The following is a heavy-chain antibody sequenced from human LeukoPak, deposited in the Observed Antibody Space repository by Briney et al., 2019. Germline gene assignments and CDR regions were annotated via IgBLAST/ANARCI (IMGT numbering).Heavy chain of an antibody. D-gene: IGHD1-26*01. CDR2: IYYSGST. CDR1: GGSISSYY. J-gene: IGHJ2*01. CDR3: ARGGWELLSSTWYFDL. Sequence: PSETLSLTCTVSGGSISSYYWSWIRQPPGKGLEWIGYIYYSGSTNYNPSLKSRVTISVDTSKNQFSLKLSSVTAADTAVYYCARGGWELLSSTWYFDLWGRGTLVTVSS. V-gene: IGHV4-59*01.